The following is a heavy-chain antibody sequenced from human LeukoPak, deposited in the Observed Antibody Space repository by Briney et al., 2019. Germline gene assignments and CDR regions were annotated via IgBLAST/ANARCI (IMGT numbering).Heavy chain of an antibody. J-gene: IGHJ6*02. D-gene: IGHD1-1*01. CDR3: ASLNWNDENYYYGMDV. V-gene: IGHV4-39*06. CDR1: GGSISSSSYY. CDR2: IYYSGST. Sequence: SETLSLTCTVSGGSISSSSYYWGWIRQPPGKGLEWIGSIYYSGSTYYNLSLKSRVTISVDTSKNQFPLKLSSVTAADTAVYYCASLNWNDENYYYGMDVWGQGTTVTVSS.